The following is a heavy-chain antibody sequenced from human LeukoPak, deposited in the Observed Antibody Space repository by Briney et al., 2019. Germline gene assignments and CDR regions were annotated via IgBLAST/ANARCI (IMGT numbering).Heavy chain of an antibody. CDR2: ISYDGSNK. Sequence: GRSLTLSCPASGFTFSSYGMHWVRQAPGKGLEWVAAISYDGSNKYYADSVKDRSSLYRHRSKHTQYLQVNRLRPKDTPVYYCARDLQLQKGNWFDSWGQGTLVTVSS. J-gene: IGHJ5*01. CDR3: ARDLQLQKGNWFDS. V-gene: IGHV3-30*03. CDR1: GFTFSSYG.